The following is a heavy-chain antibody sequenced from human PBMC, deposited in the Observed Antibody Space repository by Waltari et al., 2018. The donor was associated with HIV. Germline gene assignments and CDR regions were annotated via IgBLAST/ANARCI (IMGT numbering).Heavy chain of an antibody. Sequence: QVQLQESGPGLVKPSETLSLTCAVSGYSISSGYYGGWIRQPPGKGLEWIGSIYHSGSTYYNPSLKSRVTISVDTSKNQFSLKLSSVTAADTAVYYCARQIQCSGGSCHDAYFDYWGQGTLVTVSS. D-gene: IGHD2-15*01. J-gene: IGHJ4*02. CDR1: GYSISSGYY. CDR2: IYHSGST. V-gene: IGHV4-38-2*01. CDR3: ARQIQCSGGSCHDAYFDY.